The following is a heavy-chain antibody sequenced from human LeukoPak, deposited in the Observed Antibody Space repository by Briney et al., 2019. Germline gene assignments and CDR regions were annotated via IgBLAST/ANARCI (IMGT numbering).Heavy chain of an antibody. V-gene: IGHV3-48*03. Sequence: GGSLRLSCTASGFSLSNYEMNWVRQAPGKGLEWISYISTTVATTYYVDSVKGRFTISRNNPKNSLYLEMNSLRAEDTAVYYCARDPLWFGELSAIPYWGQGTLVTVSS. CDR3: ARDPLWFGELSAIPY. CDR2: ISTTVATT. J-gene: IGHJ4*02. CDR1: GFSLSNYE. D-gene: IGHD3-10*01.